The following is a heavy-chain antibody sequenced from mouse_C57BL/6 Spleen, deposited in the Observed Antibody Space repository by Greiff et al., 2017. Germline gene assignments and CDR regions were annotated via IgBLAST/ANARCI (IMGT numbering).Heavy chain of an antibody. V-gene: IGHV1-50*01. Sequence: VQLQQPGAELVKPGASVKLSCKASGYTFTSYWMQWVKQRPGQGLEWIGEIDPSDSYTNYNQKFKGKATLTVDTSSSTAYMQLSSLTSEDSAVYYCARSMITTLMDYWGQGTSVTVSS. CDR1: GYTFTSYW. CDR2: IDPSDSYT. D-gene: IGHD2-4*01. CDR3: ARSMITTLMDY. J-gene: IGHJ4*01.